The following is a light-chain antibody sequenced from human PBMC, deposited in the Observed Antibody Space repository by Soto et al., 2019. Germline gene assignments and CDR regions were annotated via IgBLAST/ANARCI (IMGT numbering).Light chain of an antibody. J-gene: IGKJ4*01. CDR2: GAS. Sequence: EIVLTQSPGTLSLSPGERATLSCRASQSVSSSYLAWYQQKPGQPPRLLIYGASSRATGSPDRFSGSGSGTDFTLTNTRLEPEDFAVYYCQHYRTSFGGGTKVEIK. V-gene: IGKV3-20*01. CDR1: QSVSSSY. CDR3: QHYRTS.